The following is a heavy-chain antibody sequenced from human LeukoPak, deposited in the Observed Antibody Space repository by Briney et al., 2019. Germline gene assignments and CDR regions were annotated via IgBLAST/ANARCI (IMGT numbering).Heavy chain of an antibody. CDR3: ARRRSGHYFDY. D-gene: IGHD6-25*01. CDR1: VFTVSNYW. CDR2: INSDGSST. V-gene: IGHV3-74*01. J-gene: IGHJ4*02. Sequence: GGSLRLSCSASVFTVSNYWMHWVRQAPGKGLVWVSRINSDGSSTSYADSVKGRFTISRDNAKNTLYLQMNSLRAEDTAVYYCARRRSGHYFDYWGLGTLVTVSS.